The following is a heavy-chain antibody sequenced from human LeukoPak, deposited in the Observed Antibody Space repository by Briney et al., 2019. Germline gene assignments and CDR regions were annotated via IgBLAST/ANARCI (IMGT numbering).Heavy chain of an antibody. Sequence: ASVKVSCRASGYTFTSYGISWVRQAPGQGLEWMGWISAYNGNTNYAQKLQGRVTMTTDTSTSTAYVELRRLRSDDTAVYYCASSGYCSSTSCSLDYWGQGTLVTVSS. V-gene: IGHV1-18*01. CDR2: ISAYNGNT. D-gene: IGHD2-2*01. CDR1: GYTFTSYG. CDR3: ASSGYCSSTSCSLDY. J-gene: IGHJ4*02.